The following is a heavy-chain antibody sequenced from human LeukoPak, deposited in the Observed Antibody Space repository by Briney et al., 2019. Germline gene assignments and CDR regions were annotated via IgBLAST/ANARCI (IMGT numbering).Heavy chain of an antibody. CDR3: ARGHYDSSGYTFDY. D-gene: IGHD3-22*01. CDR1: GFTFSDYY. CDR2: ISSSGSTI. J-gene: IGHJ4*02. V-gene: IGHV3-11*01. Sequence: PGGSLRLSCAASGFTFSDYYMSWIRQAPGKGLEWVSYISSSGSTIYYADSVKGRCTISRDNAKNSRHLQRNRQKAEDTAVYYCARGHYDSSGYTFDYWGQGPLVTVPS.